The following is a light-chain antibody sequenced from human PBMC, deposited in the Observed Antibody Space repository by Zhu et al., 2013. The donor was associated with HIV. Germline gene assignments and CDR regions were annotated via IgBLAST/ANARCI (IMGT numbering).Light chain of an antibody. V-gene: IGLV6-57*01. CDR2: EDD. J-gene: IGLJ2*01. Sequence: NFMLTQPHSVSESPGKTVTISCTRSSGSIASNYVQWYQQRPGSSPTTVIYEDDQRPSGVPDRFSGSVDSSSNSASLTISRLKTEDEADYYCQSSDDSNLVVFGGGTTLTVL. CDR3: QSSDDSNLVV. CDR1: SGSIASNY.